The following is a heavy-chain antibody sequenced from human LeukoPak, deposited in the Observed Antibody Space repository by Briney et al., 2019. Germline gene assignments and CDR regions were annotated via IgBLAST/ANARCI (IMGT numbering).Heavy chain of an antibody. V-gene: IGHV3-21*01. CDR2: ISSSSSYI. J-gene: IGHJ1*01. CDR1: GFTFSSYS. D-gene: IGHD6-13*01. CDR3: ARDEGSGQQPEYFQH. Sequence: GGSLRLSCAASGFTFSSYSMNWVRQAPGKGLEWVSSISSSSSYIYYADSVKGRFTISRDNAKNSLYLQMNSLRAEDTAVYYCARDEGSGQQPEYFQHWGQGTLVTVSS.